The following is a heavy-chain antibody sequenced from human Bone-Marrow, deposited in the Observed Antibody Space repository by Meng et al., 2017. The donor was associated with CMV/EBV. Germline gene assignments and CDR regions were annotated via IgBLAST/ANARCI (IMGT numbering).Heavy chain of an antibody. D-gene: IGHD4-23*01. J-gene: IGHJ4*02. CDR3: ARGTTVVTHDY. V-gene: IGHV4-39*07. CDR1: GGSISSSSYY. Sequence: SETLSLTCTVSGGSISSSSYYWGWIRQPPGKGLEWIGSIYYSGSTYYNPSLKSRVTISVDTSKNQFSLKLSSVTAADTAVYYCARGTTVVTHDYWGQGTLVTFSS. CDR2: IYYSGST.